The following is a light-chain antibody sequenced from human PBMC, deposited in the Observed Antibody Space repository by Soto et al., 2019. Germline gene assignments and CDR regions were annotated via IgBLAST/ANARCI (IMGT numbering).Light chain of an antibody. CDR3: HQDASSPGT. CDR2: WAS. J-gene: IGKJ1*01. V-gene: IGKV4-1*01. Sequence: DIVVTQSPDSLTVSLGERATINCKSSQSVLYNPNNKNYLAWFQQKPGKPPKLLIYWASNQESGVTDRFSGSGSGTDFTHTISSLQDEDVDVYYCHQDASSPGTVGQGNKVQT. CDR1: QSVLYNPNNKNY.